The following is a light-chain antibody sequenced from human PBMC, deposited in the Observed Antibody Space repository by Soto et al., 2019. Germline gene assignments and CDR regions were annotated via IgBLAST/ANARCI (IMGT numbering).Light chain of an antibody. CDR3: CSYAGSYTHYV. CDR2: DVS. J-gene: IGLJ1*01. CDR1: SSDVGGYNY. Sequence: QSALTQPRSVSGSPGQSITISCTGTSSDVGGYNYVSWYRQHQGKAPKLMIYDVSKRPSGVPDRFSGSKSGNTASLTISGLQAEDEADYYCCSYAGSYTHYVFGTGTKLNVL. V-gene: IGLV2-11*01.